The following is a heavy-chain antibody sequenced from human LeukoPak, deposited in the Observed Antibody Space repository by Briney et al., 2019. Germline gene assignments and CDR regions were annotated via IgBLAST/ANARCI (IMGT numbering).Heavy chain of an antibody. V-gene: IGHV3-74*01. CDR3: ASRSSGSPPYYFGY. CDR1: GLTFSSYW. CDR2: INSDGSST. D-gene: IGHD1-26*01. J-gene: IGHJ4*02. Sequence: GGSLRLSCAASGLTFSSYWMHWVRQAPGKGLVWVSRINSDGSSTSYADSVKGRFTIPRDNAKNTLYLQMNSLRAEDTAVYYCASRSSGSPPYYFGYWGQGTLVTVSS.